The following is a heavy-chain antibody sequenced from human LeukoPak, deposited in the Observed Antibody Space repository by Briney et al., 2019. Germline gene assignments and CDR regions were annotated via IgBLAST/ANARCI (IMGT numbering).Heavy chain of an antibody. CDR3: ARVEVTMVRRPYYYYYMDV. CDR2: ISYDGSNK. Sequence: PGGSLRLSCAASGFTFSSYAMHWVRQAPGKGLEWVAVISYDGSNKYYADSVKGRFTISRDNSKNTLYLQMNSLRAEDTAVYYCARVEVTMVRRPYYYYYMDVWGKGTTVTVSS. D-gene: IGHD3-10*01. V-gene: IGHV3-30*04. J-gene: IGHJ6*03. CDR1: GFTFSSYA.